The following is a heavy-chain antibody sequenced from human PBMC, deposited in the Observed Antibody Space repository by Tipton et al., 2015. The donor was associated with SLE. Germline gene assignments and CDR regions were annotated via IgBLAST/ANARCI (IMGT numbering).Heavy chain of an antibody. V-gene: IGHV4-31*03. J-gene: IGHJ4*02. Sequence: TLSLTCTVSGGSISSGGYYWSWIRQHPGKGLEWIGYMFYSGSTDYTPSLKSRVTISVDTSKNQFSLKVNSVTAADTAVSYCARSHDSGKTFGYWGQGTLVTVSS. CDR2: MFYSGST. CDR3: ARSHDSGKTFGY. D-gene: IGHD3-10*01. CDR1: GGSISSGGYY.